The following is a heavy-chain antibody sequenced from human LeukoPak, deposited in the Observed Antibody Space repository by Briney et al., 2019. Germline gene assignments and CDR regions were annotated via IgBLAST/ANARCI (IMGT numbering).Heavy chain of an antibody. D-gene: IGHD1-26*01. Sequence: GASLKISCKGSGDSFTSYWIGWVRQLPGKGLEWMGIIYPGDSDTRYRPSFQGQVTISADKSISTAYLQWSSLKASDTAMYYCARGPSQWELPNYFDYWGQGTLVTVSA. J-gene: IGHJ4*02. CDR3: ARGPSQWELPNYFDY. V-gene: IGHV5-51*01. CDR1: GDSFTSYW. CDR2: IYPGDSDT.